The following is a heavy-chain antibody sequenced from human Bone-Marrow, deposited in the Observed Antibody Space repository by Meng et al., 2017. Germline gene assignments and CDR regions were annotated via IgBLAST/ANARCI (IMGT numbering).Heavy chain of an antibody. D-gene: IGHD5-24*01. V-gene: IGHV3-30-3*01. CDR1: EFTFSNYT. CDR2: ISYDGSNK. CDR3: ARAPRRDGYNFESDY. Sequence: QVHLVESGGDVVQPGRSLRLSCAASEFTFSNYTMHWVRQAPDKGLEWVAVISYDGSNKYYADSVKGRFTISRDNSKNTLYLQMNSLRAEDTAVYYCARAPRRDGYNFESDYWGQGTLVTVSS. J-gene: IGHJ4*02.